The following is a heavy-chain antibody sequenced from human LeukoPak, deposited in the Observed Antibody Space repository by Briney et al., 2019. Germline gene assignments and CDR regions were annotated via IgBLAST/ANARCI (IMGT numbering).Heavy chain of an antibody. D-gene: IGHD3-22*01. CDR3: ARDDYDSSGYSQRCFVY. V-gene: IGHV6-1*01. CDR1: GDSVSSNGAS. CDR2: PYYRSKWYN. J-gene: IGHJ4*02. Sequence: SQTLSLTCDISGDSVSSNGASWNWIRQSPSRGLEWLGRPYYRSKWYNDYAVSVKGRITINPDTSKNQFSLQLNSVTPEDTAAYYCARDDYDSSGYSQRCFVYWGQGTPVTVSS.